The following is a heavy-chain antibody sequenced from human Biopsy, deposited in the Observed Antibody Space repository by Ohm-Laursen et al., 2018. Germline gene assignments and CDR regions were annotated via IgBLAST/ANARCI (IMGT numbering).Heavy chain of an antibody. V-gene: IGHV4-4*07. CDR2: IYSSGST. J-gene: IGHJ3*02. CDR1: GGSLSSYY. D-gene: IGHD3-22*01. Sequence: SDTLSLTCTVSGGSLSSYYWSWIRQPAGKGLEWIGRIYSSGSTNYNPSLKSRVTLSMDTSTRQFSLKLSFVTAADTAVYYCARWTPEYDSSRYYLDAFDIWGQGTKVTVSS. CDR3: ARWTPEYDSSRYYLDAFDI.